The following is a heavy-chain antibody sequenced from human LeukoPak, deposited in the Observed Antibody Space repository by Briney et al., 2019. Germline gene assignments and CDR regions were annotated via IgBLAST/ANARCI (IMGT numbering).Heavy chain of an antibody. V-gene: IGHV5-51*01. D-gene: IGHD2-15*01. Sequence: GESLKISCKGSGYSFTNYWIGWVRQMPGKGLEWMEIIYPGDSDTRYSPSFQGQVTISADKSISTAYLQWSSLKASDTAMYYCARSPLGYCSGNSCSYFEYWGQGTLVTVSS. CDR3: ARSPLGYCSGNSCSYFEY. CDR1: GYSFTNYW. J-gene: IGHJ4*02. CDR2: IYPGDSDT.